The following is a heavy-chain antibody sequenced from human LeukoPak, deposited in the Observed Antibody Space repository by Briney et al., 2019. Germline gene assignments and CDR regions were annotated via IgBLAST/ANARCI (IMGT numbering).Heavy chain of an antibody. J-gene: IGHJ4*02. D-gene: IGHD3-22*01. CDR1: GFTFSSYA. CDR2: ISGGGGNT. Sequence: PGGSLRLSCAASGFTFSSYAMSWVRQAPGEGLEWVSAISGGGGNTYYADSVKGRFTISRDNSKNTPYLQMNSLRAEDTAVYYCAKTYYYDSSNYPPMDYWGQGTLVTVSS. CDR3: AKTYYYDSSNYPPMDY. V-gene: IGHV3-23*01.